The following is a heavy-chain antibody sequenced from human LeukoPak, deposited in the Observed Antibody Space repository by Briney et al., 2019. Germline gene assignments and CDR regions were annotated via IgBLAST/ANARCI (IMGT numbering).Heavy chain of an antibody. D-gene: IGHD5-18*01. CDR1: GFTFSSYA. J-gene: IGHJ4*02. CDR3: AKVADSFGYMGYFDY. Sequence: GESLKISCAASGFTFSSYAMNWVRQAPGKGLEWVSRISGSGGSTYYADSVKGRFTISRDNSKNTLYLQMNSLRAADTAVYYCAKVADSFGYMGYFDYWGQGTLLTVSS. CDR2: ISGSGGST. V-gene: IGHV3-23*01.